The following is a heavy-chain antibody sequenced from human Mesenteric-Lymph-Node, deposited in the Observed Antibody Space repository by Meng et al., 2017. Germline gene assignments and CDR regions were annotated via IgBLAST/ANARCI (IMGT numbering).Heavy chain of an antibody. CDR1: GSALSTSEVG. J-gene: IGHJ5*02. V-gene: IGHV2-5*02. D-gene: IGHD2-2*01. CDR2: IYWDDDK. CDR3: ALFTRSWFDP. Sequence: QITLKESGPTLVKPQQTLTLTCTFSGSALSTSEVGVGWIRQPPGKALEWLAVIYWDDDKRYSPSLKSRLTITKDTSKNQVVLTLTNMDPVDTATYYCALFTRSWFDPWGQGTLVTVSS.